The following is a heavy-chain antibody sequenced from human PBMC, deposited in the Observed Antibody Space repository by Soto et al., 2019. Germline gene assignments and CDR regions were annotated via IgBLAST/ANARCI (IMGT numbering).Heavy chain of an antibody. V-gene: IGHV1-18*04. Sequence: QVQLVQSGTEVKKPGASVKVSCKASGYTFSSYGITWVRQAPGQGLEWMGWISTYNGNTNFAQSVQGRVTLTTDPSKTTAYMELRSLRSADTAIYYCARQNGWGVLRVDYLFSGMDVWGQGTTVIVSS. CDR2: ISTYNGNT. CDR3: ARQNGWGVLRVDYLFSGMDV. J-gene: IGHJ6*02. CDR1: GYTFSSYG. D-gene: IGHD3-10*01.